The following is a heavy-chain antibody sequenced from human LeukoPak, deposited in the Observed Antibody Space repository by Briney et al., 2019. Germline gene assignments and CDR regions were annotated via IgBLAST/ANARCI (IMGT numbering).Heavy chain of an antibody. CDR2: ISSSGSTI. J-gene: IGHJ6*02. CDR3: ARTPLGAMGYYGMDV. CDR1: GFTFSSYE. D-gene: IGHD1-26*01. Sequence: GGSLRLSCAASGFTFSSYEMNWVRQAPGKGLEWVSYISSSGSTIYYADSVKGRFTISRDNAKNSLYLQMISLRAEDTAVYYCARTPLGAMGYYGMDVWGQGTTVTVSS. V-gene: IGHV3-48*03.